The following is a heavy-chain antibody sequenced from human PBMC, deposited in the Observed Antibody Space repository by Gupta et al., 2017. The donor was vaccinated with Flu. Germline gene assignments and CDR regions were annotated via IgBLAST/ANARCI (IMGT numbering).Heavy chain of an antibody. CDR3: ARGRGPLRQYFDY. CDR1: GGSFSGYY. V-gene: IGHV4-34*01. J-gene: IGHJ4*02. Sequence: QVQLQQWGAGLLKPSETLSLTCAVSGGSFSGYYWTWIRQPPGKGLEWIGEINHSGSTNYNPSLKSRVTISVDTSKNQFSLKLSSVTDADTAVYYCARGRGPLRQYFDYWCQGTLVTVSS. CDR2: INHSGST. D-gene: IGHD3-10*01.